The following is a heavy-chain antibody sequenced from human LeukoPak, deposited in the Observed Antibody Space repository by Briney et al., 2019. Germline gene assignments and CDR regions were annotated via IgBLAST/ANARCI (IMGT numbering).Heavy chain of an antibody. J-gene: IGHJ4*02. Sequence: GRSLRLSCAASGFTFSSYAMSWVRQAPGKGLGWVSAISGSGGSTYYADSVKGRFTISRDNSKNTLYLQMNSLRAEDTAVYYCAKQFWGFGELFQYYFDYWGQGTLVTVSS. CDR3: AKQFWGFGELFQYYFDY. D-gene: IGHD3-10*01. V-gene: IGHV3-23*01. CDR2: ISGSGGST. CDR1: GFTFSSYA.